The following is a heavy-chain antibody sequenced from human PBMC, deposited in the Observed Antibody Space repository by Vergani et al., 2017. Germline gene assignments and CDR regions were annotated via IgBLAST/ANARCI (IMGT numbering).Heavy chain of an antibody. D-gene: IGHD6-13*01. V-gene: IGHV4-38-2*01. Sequence: QVQLQESGPGLVKPSETLSPTCAVSGYSISSGYYWGWIRQPPGKGLEWIGSIYHSGSTYYNPSLKSRVTISVDTSKNQFSLKLSSVTAADTAVYYCARPGSSSWYQVSWYFDLWGRGTLVTVSS. J-gene: IGHJ2*01. CDR2: IYHSGST. CDR1: GYSISSGYY. CDR3: ARPGSSSWYQVSWYFDL.